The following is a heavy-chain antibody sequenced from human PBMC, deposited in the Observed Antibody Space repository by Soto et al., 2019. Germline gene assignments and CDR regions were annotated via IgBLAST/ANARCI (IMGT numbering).Heavy chain of an antibody. Sequence: EVQLEESGGALVQPGGSLRLSCAASVFTFKTYNMNWVRQAPGKGLEWVSYIGTSGTPVYYADSVKGRFTISRDNAKNSLFLQMHSLRDEDTALYFCARDPSPDSSGWYYFDYWGQGTLVTVSS. D-gene: IGHD6-19*01. CDR3: ARDPSPDSSGWYYFDY. CDR2: IGTSGTPV. V-gene: IGHV3-48*02. CDR1: VFTFKTYN. J-gene: IGHJ4*02.